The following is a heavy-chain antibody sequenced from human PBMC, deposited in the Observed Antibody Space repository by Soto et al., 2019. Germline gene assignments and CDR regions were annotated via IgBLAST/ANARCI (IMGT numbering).Heavy chain of an antibody. CDR1: GYSFTSYW. V-gene: IGHV5-10-1*01. CDR3: ARHDTVTTNGGPLYYYYGMDV. CDR2: IDPSDSYT. D-gene: IGHD4-17*01. Sequence: GESLKISCKGSGYSFTSYWISWVRQMPGKGLEWMGRIDPSDSYTNYSPSFQGHVTISADKSISTAYLQWSSLKASDTAMYYCARHDTVTTNGGPLYYYYGMDVWGQGTTVTVSS. J-gene: IGHJ6*02.